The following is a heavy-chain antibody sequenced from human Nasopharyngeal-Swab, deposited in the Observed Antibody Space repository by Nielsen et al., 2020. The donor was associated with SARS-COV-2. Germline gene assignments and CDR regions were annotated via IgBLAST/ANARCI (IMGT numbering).Heavy chain of an antibody. J-gene: IGHJ3*02. V-gene: IGHV1-69*06. CDR1: GGTFSSYA. Sequence: SVKVSCKASGGTFSSYAISWVRQAPGQGLEWMGGIISIFGTANYAQKFQGRVTITADKSTSTAYMELSSLRSEDTAVYYCARDGTTGGGAFDIWGQGTMVTVSS. CDR3: ARDGTTGGGAFDI. CDR2: IISIFGTA. D-gene: IGHD2/OR15-2a*01.